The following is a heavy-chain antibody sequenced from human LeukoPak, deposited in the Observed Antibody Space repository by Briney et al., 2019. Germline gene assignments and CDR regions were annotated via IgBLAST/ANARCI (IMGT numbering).Heavy chain of an antibody. V-gene: IGHV1-18*01. CDR3: ARDSRDFWSGYYPDY. CDR2: ISAYNGNT. Sequence: ASVKVSCRASGYTFTSYGISWVRQAPGQGLEWMGWISAYNGNTNYAQKLQGRVTMATDTSTSTAYMELRSLRSDDTAVYYCARDSRDFWSGYYPDYWGQGTLVTVSS. J-gene: IGHJ4*02. D-gene: IGHD3-3*01. CDR1: GYTFTSYG.